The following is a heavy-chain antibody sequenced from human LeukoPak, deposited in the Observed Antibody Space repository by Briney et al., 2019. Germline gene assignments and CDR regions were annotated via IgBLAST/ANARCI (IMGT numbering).Heavy chain of an antibody. CDR2: VSGRDDST. J-gene: IGHJ4*02. Sequence: PGGSLRLSCAASGFTFSNYAMSWVRQAPGKGLEWVSAVSGRDDSTYYADSVKGRFTISRDNSKNTLYLQMNSLRAEDTAVHYCAKWGDYDILTGYYDSDYWGQGTLVTVSS. D-gene: IGHD3-9*01. CDR3: AKWGDYDILTGYYDSDY. V-gene: IGHV3-23*01. CDR1: GFTFSNYA.